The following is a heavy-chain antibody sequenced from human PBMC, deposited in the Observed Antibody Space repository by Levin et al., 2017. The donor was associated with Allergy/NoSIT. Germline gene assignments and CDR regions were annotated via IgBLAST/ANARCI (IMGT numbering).Heavy chain of an antibody. V-gene: IGHV3-23*01. CDR3: TKGVFDS. CDR2: MSGINDAT. J-gene: IGHJ4*02. Sequence: WGSLRLSCVASGFTFSNYGMNWVRRAPGKGLEWVSLMSGINDATFYADSVKGRFTISRDNSRNTLYLQMNSLRAEDTAVYYCTKGVFDSWGQGTLVTVSA. CDR1: GFTFSNYG.